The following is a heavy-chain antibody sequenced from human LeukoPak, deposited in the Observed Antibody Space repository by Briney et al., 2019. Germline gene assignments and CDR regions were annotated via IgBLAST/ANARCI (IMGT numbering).Heavy chain of an antibody. CDR2: INHSGST. D-gene: IGHD3-9*01. CDR1: GGSFSGYY. J-gene: IGHJ5*02. Sequence: SETLSLTCAVYGGSFSGYYWSWIRQPPGKGLEWIGEINHSGSTNYNPSLKSRVTISVDTSKNQFSLKLSSVTAADTAVYYCARHPANYDILTGCYSNWFDPWGQGTLVTVSS. CDR3: ARHPANYDILTGCYSNWFDP. V-gene: IGHV4-34*01.